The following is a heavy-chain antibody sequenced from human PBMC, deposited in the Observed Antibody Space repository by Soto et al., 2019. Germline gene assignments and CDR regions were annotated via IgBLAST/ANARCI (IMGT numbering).Heavy chain of an antibody. CDR1: GGSVNRGGYS. V-gene: IGHV4-30-2*01. CDR3: ARSIVTPSAMFDH. Sequence: SETLSLTCTVSGGSVNRGGYSWSWIRQTPVKGLEWLAYIYRTGHTIYNPSLNSRATISLDEPNNQFSLHLTSVTAADTAVYYCARSIVTPSAMFDHWGQGLLVT. J-gene: IGHJ5*02. CDR2: IYRTGHT. D-gene: IGHD2-2*01.